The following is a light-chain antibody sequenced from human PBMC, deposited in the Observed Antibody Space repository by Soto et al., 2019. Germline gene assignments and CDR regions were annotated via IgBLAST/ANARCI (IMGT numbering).Light chain of an antibody. CDR1: SSDVGGYYY. CDR3: SSYTRSNPVV. Sequence: QSVLTQPASVSGSPGQSITISCTGPSSDVGGYYYVSWYQQFPGKAPKLMIYDVNNRPSGTSNRFSGSKSGDTASLTISGLQAEDEADYYCSSYTRSNPVVFGGGTKLTVL. J-gene: IGLJ2*01. V-gene: IGLV2-14*01. CDR2: DVN.